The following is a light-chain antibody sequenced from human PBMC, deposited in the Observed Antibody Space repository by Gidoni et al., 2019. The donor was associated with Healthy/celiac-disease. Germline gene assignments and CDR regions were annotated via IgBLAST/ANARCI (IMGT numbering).Light chain of an antibody. V-gene: IGLV3-1*01. Sequence: SYELTQPPSVSVSPGQTASITCSGDKLGDKYACWYQQKPGQSPVLVIYQDSKRPSGIPERFSGSNSGNTATLTISGTQAMDEADYYCQAWDSSTPLHVVFGGGTKLTVL. CDR3: QAWDSSTPLHVV. J-gene: IGLJ2*01. CDR1: KLGDKY. CDR2: QDS.